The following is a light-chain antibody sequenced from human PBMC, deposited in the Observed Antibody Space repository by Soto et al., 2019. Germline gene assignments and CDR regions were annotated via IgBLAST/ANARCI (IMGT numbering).Light chain of an antibody. V-gene: IGLV2-14*01. CDR1: SSDVGGYNY. Sequence: QSVLTQPASVSGSPGQSITISCTGTSSDVGGYNYVSWYQQHPGKAPKLMIYDVSNRPSGVSNRFSGSKSGNTASLTISGLQAEDEADYYCISYTSSSTSFGGGTKLTVL. J-gene: IGLJ2*01. CDR2: DVS. CDR3: ISYTSSSTS.